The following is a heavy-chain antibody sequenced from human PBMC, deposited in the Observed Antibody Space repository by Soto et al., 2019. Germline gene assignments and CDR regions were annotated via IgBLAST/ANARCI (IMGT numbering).Heavy chain of an antibody. CDR1: GCSIKSGAYH. CDR3: ARGSAGRFLGVYYGVDV. J-gene: IGHJ6*02. Sequence: QVQLQEYGPRLLKPSETLSLTCTVSGCSIKSGAYHWNWIRQHPGKGLDWIGYIYFTGDTYYHSYLESRLNILLDTSKNQFSLRLTSVTAADTAVYYCARGSAGRFLGVYYGVDVWGQGTTVTVSS. V-gene: IGHV4-31*03. CDR2: IYFTGDT. D-gene: IGHD3-3*01.